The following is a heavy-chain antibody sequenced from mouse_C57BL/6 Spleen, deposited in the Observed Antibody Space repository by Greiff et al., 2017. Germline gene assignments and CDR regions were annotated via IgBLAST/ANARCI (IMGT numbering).Heavy chain of an antibody. D-gene: IGHD1-1*01. CDR1: GFTFSSYA. J-gene: IGHJ2*01. CDR2: ISDGGSYT. V-gene: IGHV5-4*01. Sequence: EVQLVESGGGLVKPGGSLKLSCAASGFTFSSYAMSWVRQTPEKRLEWVATISDGGSYTYYPDNVKGRFTISRDNAKNNLYLQMSHLKSEDTAMYYCARALGGSSFDYWGQGTTLTVSS. CDR3: ARALGGSSFDY.